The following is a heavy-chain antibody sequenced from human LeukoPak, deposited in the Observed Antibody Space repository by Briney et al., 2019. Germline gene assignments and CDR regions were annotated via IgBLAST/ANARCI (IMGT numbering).Heavy chain of an antibody. Sequence: GGSLRLSCAASGFTFSSYWMSWVRQAPGKGLEWVSVIYSGGSTYYADSVKGRFTISRDNSKNTLYLQMNSLRAEDTAVYYCVSDYYDSSGYYFGYYYGMDVWGQGTTVTVSS. J-gene: IGHJ6*02. CDR2: IYSGGST. D-gene: IGHD3-22*01. CDR1: GFTFSSYW. V-gene: IGHV3-53*01. CDR3: VSDYYDSSGYYFGYYYGMDV.